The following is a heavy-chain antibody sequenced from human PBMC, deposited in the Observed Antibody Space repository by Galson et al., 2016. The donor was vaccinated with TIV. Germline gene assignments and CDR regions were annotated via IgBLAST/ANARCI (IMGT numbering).Heavy chain of an antibody. Sequence: SLRLSCAASGFSFGDYAMHWVRQGPGKGLEWVSGISGNSITKGYADSVRGRFTTSRDNAKTSLFLQMNSLKADDTALYYCVKARGHSYGSPQDYYYGMDGWGQGTTVTVS. CDR2: ISGNSITK. D-gene: IGHD5-18*01. CDR3: VKARGHSYGSPQDYYYGMDG. V-gene: IGHV3-9*01. J-gene: IGHJ6*02. CDR1: GFSFGDYA.